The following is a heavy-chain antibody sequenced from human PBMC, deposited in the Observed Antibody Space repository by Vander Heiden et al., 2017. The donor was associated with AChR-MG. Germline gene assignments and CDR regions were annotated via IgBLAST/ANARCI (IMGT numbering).Heavy chain of an antibody. Sequence: QVQLQESGPGLVQPSQTLSLTCSVTGVSTSSSGYYWTWIRQHPGRGLEWIGYIYYSGTTYYSPSLKSRATISLGTSKNDFSLNLKYVKDADTAVYYCATLKDNSGWYADNWGQGTLVTVS. CDR3: ATLKDNSGWYADN. CDR2: IYYSGTT. D-gene: IGHD6-19*01. CDR1: GVSTSSSGYY. V-gene: IGHV4-31*03. J-gene: IGHJ4*02.